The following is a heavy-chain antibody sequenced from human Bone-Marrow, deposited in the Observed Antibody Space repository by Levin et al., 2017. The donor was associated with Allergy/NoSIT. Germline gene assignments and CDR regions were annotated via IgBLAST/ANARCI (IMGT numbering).Heavy chain of an antibody. CDR3: AKLSSSWTEY. D-gene: IGHD6-13*01. CDR2: IGASGATT. Sequence: ASVKVSCAGSGFTFSTDGMIWVRQAPGTGLEWVSAIGASGATTYYTHSVRGRFIISRDNFKNTLYLQMNSLRVDDTAKYYCAKLSSSWTEYWGQGTLVTVSS. CDR1: GFTFSTDG. V-gene: IGHV3-23*01. J-gene: IGHJ4*02.